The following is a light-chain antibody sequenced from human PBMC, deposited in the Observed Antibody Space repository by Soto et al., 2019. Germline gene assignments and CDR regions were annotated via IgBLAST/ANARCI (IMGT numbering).Light chain of an antibody. J-gene: IGLJ2*01. CDR3: AAWDDSLSGPI. CDR2: SNN. V-gene: IGLV1-47*01. Sequence: QSVLTQPPSASGTPGQRVTISCSRSSSNIGSNYVSWYQQLPGTAPKLLIYSNNQRPSGVPDRFSGSKTGTSASLAISGLRSEDEADYYCAAWDDSLSGPIFGGGTKLTVL. CDR1: SSNIGSNY.